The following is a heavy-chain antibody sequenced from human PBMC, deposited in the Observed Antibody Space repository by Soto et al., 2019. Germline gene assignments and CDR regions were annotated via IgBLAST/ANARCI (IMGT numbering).Heavy chain of an antibody. Sequence: PGGSLRLSCVASGFILSSYWMCWVRQAPGKGPEWLANIKQDGSDRYYGDSVKGRFTISRDNAKNSLYLQMNSLRAEDTAVYYCARVDERHFDTYYYFMDVWGQGTTVTVSS. CDR1: GFILSSYW. CDR2: IKQDGSDR. D-gene: IGHD3-9*01. CDR3: ARVDERHFDTYYYFMDV. V-gene: IGHV3-7*05. J-gene: IGHJ6*02.